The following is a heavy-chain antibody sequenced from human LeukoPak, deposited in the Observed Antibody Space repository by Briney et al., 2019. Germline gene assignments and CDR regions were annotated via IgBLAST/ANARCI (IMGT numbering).Heavy chain of an antibody. CDR2: INWNGGST. J-gene: IGHJ6*03. D-gene: IGHD2-15*01. Sequence: GGXXXXSWEASGFTFDDYGMSGVGQAQGKGGEGVSGINWNGGSTGYADSVKGRFTISRDNAKNSLYLQMNSLRAEDTALYYCAKSGRNYYYYMDVWGKGTTVTVSS. CDR1: GFTFDDYG. V-gene: IGHV3-20*04. CDR3: AKSGRNYYYYMDV.